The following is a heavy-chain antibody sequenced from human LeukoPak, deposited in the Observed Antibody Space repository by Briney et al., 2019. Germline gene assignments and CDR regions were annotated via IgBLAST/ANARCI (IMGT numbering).Heavy chain of an antibody. V-gene: IGHV1-18*01. J-gene: IGHJ4*02. CDR3: ARRSGTYSDFDY. D-gene: IGHD1-26*01. Sequence: GASVKVSCKASGYTFSSFGISWVRQAPGQGLEWMGGISTDKSNTNHAQKFQGRVTMTTATSTSTAYMELRSLRSDDTAVYYCARRSGTYSDFDYWGQGTLVTVSS. CDR2: ISTDKSNT. CDR1: GYTFSSFG.